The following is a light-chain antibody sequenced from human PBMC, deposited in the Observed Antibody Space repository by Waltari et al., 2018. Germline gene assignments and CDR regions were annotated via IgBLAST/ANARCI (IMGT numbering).Light chain of an antibody. J-gene: IGLJ3*02. Sequence: QSVLTQPPSASGTPGQRVTISCSGSSSNIGSNYVYWYQQLPGTAPKLLIYRNNQRPSGVPDRFSGSKSATAASLAISGLRSEDAADYYCAAWDDSLSGRVFGGGTKLTVL. V-gene: IGLV1-47*01. CDR3: AAWDDSLSGRV. CDR1: SSNIGSNY. CDR2: RNN.